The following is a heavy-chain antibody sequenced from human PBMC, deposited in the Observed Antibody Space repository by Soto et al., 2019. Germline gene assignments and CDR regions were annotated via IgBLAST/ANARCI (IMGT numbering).Heavy chain of an antibody. J-gene: IGHJ4*02. CDR1: GFTFSSYS. CDR2: ISSSSSTI. D-gene: IGHD3-10*01. V-gene: IGHV3-48*01. CDR3: ASLDVLLWFGESIRGY. Sequence: LRLSCAASGFTFSSYSMNWVRQTPGKGLEWVSYISSSSSTIYYADSVKGRFTSSRDNAKNSLYLQMNSLRAEDTAVYYCASLDVLLWFGESIRGYWGQGTLVTVSS.